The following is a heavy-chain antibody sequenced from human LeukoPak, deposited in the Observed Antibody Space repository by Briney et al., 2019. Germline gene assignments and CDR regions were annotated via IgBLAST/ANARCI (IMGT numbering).Heavy chain of an antibody. CDR1: GFTFSSYA. D-gene: IGHD6-13*01. CDR3: VESSSDSSWPY. J-gene: IGHJ4*02. CDR2: ISYDGSNK. V-gene: IGHV3-30-3*01. Sequence: HPGGSLRLSCAASGFTFSSYAMHWVRQAPGKGLEWVAVISYDGSNKYYADSVKGRFTISRDNSKNTLYLQMNSLRAEDTAVYYCVESSSDSSWPYWGQGTLVTVSS.